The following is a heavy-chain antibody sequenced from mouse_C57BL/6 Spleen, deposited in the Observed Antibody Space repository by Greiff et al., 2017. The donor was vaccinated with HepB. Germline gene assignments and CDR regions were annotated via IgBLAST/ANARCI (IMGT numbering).Heavy chain of an antibody. J-gene: IGHJ4*01. CDR3: ARNGGVYYAMDY. V-gene: IGHV1-82*01. CDR1: GYAFSSSW. Sequence: VKLQQSGPELVKPGASVKISCKASGYAFSSSWMNWVKQRPGKGLEWIGRIYPGDGDTNYNGKFKGKATLTADKSSSTAYMQLSSLTSEDSAVYFWARNGGVYYAMDYWGQGTSVTVSS. CDR2: IYPGDGDT.